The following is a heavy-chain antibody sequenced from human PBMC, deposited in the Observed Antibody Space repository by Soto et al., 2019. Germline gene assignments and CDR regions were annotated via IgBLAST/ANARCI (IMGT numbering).Heavy chain of an antibody. CDR3: ASQDLGRPWFDP. CDR1: GYSFTSYW. V-gene: IGHV5-10-1*01. Sequence: PGESLKISCKGSGYSFTSYWISWVRQMPGKGLEWMGRIDPSDSYTNYSPSFQGHVTISADKSISTAYLQWSSLKASDTAMYYCASQDLGRPWFDPWGQGTLVTVSS. CDR2: IDPSDSYT. J-gene: IGHJ5*02.